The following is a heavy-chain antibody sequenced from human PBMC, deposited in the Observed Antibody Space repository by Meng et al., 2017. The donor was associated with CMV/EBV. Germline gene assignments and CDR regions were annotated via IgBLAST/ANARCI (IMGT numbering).Heavy chain of an antibody. CDR1: GFTFSSYE. J-gene: IGHJ3*02. D-gene: IGHD3-3*01. CDR3: ARDCRVRFLEWSTPGCDAFDI. Sequence: GESLKISCAASGFTFSSYEMNWVRQAPGKGLEWVSYISSSGSTIYYADSVKGRFTISRDNAKNSLYLQMNSLRAEDTAVYYYARDCRVRFLEWSTPGCDAFDIWGQGTMVTVSS. V-gene: IGHV3-48*03. CDR2: ISSSGSTI.